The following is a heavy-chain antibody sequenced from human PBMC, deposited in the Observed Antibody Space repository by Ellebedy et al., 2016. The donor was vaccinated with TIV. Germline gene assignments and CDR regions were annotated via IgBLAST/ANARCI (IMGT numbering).Heavy chain of an antibody. J-gene: IGHJ4*02. V-gene: IGHV3-30-3*01. D-gene: IGHD6-19*01. CDR1: GFTFSSYA. CDR2: ISYDGSNK. Sequence: GESLKISXAASGFTFSSYAMHWVRQAPGKGLEWVAVISYDGSNKYYADSVKGRFTISRDNSKNTLYLQMNSLRAEDTAVYYCARDLAVAGGGFDYWGQGTLVTVSS. CDR3: ARDLAVAGGGFDY.